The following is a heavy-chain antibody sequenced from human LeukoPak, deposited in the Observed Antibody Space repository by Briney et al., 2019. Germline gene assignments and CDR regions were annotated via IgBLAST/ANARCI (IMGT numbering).Heavy chain of an antibody. D-gene: IGHD2-15*01. CDR1: GYTFTSYD. J-gene: IGHJ5*02. V-gene: IGHV1-8*01. CDR3: TRGPICTGGSCFWFDP. Sequence: ASVKLSCKASGYTFTSYDINWVRQATGHGLEWMAWMNPNSGNTGYAQKFQGRVTVTRDTSISTAYMELSGLRSEDTAVYYCTRGPICTGGSCFWFDPWGQGTLVSVSS. CDR2: MNPNSGNT.